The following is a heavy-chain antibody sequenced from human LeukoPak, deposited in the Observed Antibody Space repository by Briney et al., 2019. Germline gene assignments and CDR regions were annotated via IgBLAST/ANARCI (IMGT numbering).Heavy chain of an antibody. CDR3: AKDGGTHFDH. Sequence: GGSLRLSCAASGFTFDDYAMHWVRQAPGKGLEWVSAISSDSIYIFYADSVKGRFTITRDNAQNSLTLHMNTLRADDTAVYYCAKDGGTHFDHWGQGTLVTVSS. V-gene: IGHV3-21*01. D-gene: IGHD1-26*01. CDR1: GFTFDDYA. J-gene: IGHJ4*02. CDR2: ISSDSIYI.